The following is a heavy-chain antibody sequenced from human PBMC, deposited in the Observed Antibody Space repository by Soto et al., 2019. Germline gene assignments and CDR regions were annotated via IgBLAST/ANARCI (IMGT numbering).Heavy chain of an antibody. J-gene: IGHJ6*02. D-gene: IGHD2-2*01. Sequence: QVQLQESGPGLVKPSETLSLTCTVSGGSISSYYWSWIRQPPGKGLEWIGYIYYSGSTNYNPSLKSRVTISVDTSKNQFSLKLSSVTAADTAVYYCARGEVVVPAGSEPYYYYYGMDVWGQGTTVTVSS. V-gene: IGHV4-59*01. CDR1: GGSISSYY. CDR3: ARGEVVVPAGSEPYYYYYGMDV. CDR2: IYYSGST.